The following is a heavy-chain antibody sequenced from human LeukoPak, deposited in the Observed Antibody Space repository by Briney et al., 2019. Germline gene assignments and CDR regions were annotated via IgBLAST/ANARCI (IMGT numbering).Heavy chain of an antibody. D-gene: IGHD3-9*01. J-gene: IGHJ5*02. CDR1: GGSISSYY. CDR2: IYYSGST. CDR3: ARGGLYYDILTGYYNPGWFDP. V-gene: IGHV4-59*01. Sequence: SETLSLTCTVSGGSISSYYWSWIRQPPGKGLEWIGYIYYSGSTNYNPSLKSRVTISVDTSKNQFSLKLSSVTAADTAVYYCARGGLYYDILTGYYNPGWFDPWGQGTLVTVSS.